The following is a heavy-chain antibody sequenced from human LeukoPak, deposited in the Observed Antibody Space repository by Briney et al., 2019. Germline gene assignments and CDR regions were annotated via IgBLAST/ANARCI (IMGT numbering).Heavy chain of an antibody. J-gene: IGHJ4*02. V-gene: IGHV4-31*03. CDR1: GGSISSGGYY. CDR3: ARGDYGDYVFDY. CDR2: IYYNGST. D-gene: IGHD4-17*01. Sequence: PSETLSLTCTVSGGSISSGGYYWSWIRQHPGKGLEWIGYIYYNGSTYYNPSLKSRVTISVDTSKNQFSLKLSSVTAADTAVYYCARGDYGDYVFDYWGQGTLVTVSS.